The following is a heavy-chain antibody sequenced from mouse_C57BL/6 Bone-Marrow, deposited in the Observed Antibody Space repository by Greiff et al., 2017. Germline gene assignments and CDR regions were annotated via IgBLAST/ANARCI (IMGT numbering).Heavy chain of an antibody. CDR2: ISSGGSYT. CDR1: GFTFSSYG. Sequence: EVKLVESGGDLVKPGGSLKLSCAASGFTFSSYGMSWVRQTPDKRLEWVATISSGGSYTYYPDSVKGRFTISRDNAKNTLYLQMSSLKSEDTAMYYCARQSWDGAMDYWGQGTSVTVSS. J-gene: IGHJ4*01. V-gene: IGHV5-6*01. CDR3: ARQSWDGAMDY. D-gene: IGHD4-1*01.